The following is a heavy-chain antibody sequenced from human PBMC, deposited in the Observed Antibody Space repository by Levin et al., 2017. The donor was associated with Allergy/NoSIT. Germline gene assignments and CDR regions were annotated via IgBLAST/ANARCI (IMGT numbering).Heavy chain of an antibody. V-gene: IGHV3-7*01. CDR2: MKHDGSEK. Sequence: AGESLKISCAASGFSFSSYWMSWVRQAPGKGLEWVANMKHDGSEKFYVDSVKGRFTISRDNAKKSLFLQMNSLTAEDTAIYYCAREGTLGSSWYSKNWFDPWGQGTLVTVSS. CDR1: GFSFSSYW. J-gene: IGHJ5*02. D-gene: IGHD6-13*01. CDR3: AREGTLGSSWYSKNWFDP.